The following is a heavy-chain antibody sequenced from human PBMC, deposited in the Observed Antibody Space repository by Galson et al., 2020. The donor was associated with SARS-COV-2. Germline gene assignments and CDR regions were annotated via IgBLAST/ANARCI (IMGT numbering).Heavy chain of an antibody. CDR3: AKGYYYDSSGTSD. CDR2: ISWNSGSI. Sequence: GGSLRLSCAASGFTFDDYAMHWVRQAPGKGLEWVSGISWNSGSIGYADSVKGRFTISRDNAKNSLYLQMNSLRAEDTALYYCAKGYYYDSSGTSDWGQGTLVTVSS. V-gene: IGHV3-9*01. D-gene: IGHD3-22*01. CDR1: GFTFDDYA. J-gene: IGHJ4*02.